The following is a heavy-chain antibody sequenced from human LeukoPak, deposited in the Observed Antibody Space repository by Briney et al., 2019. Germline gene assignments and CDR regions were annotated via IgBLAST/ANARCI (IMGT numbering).Heavy chain of an antibody. V-gene: IGHV4-59*12. Sequence: PSETLSLTCSVSGDSITSYYWSWIRQPPDRGLEWIGYVFHSGVTNYNPSLKSRVTLSLDTSKDQFSLKLKSVTAADTAVYFCATRADWFDPWGQGTLVTVSS. CDR1: GDSITSYY. CDR2: VFHSGVT. J-gene: IGHJ5*02. CDR3: ATRADWFDP.